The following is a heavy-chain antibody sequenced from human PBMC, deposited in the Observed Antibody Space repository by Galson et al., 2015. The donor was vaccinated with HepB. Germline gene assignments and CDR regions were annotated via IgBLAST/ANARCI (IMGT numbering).Heavy chain of an antibody. V-gene: IGHV4-61*02. CDR2: IYTSGST. CDR3: ARDRLELRLPPGYYYYMDV. CDR1: GGSISSGSYY. D-gene: IGHD1-7*01. J-gene: IGHJ6*03. Sequence: TLSLTCTVSGGSISSGSYYWSWIRQPAGKGLEWIGRIYTSGSTNYNPSLKSRVTMSVDTSKNQFSLKLSSVTAADTAVYYCARDRLELRLPPGYYYYMDVWGKGTTVTVSS.